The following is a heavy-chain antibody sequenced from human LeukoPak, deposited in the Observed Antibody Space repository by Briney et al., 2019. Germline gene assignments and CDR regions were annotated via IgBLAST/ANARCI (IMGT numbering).Heavy chain of an antibody. Sequence: SETLSLTCTVSGGSISRGGYYWSWIRQHPGKGLEWIGYIYYSGSTYYNPSLKSRVTISVDPSKNQFSLKLSSVTAADTAVYYCARDGNDYGDSRRRFDYWGQGTLVTVSS. J-gene: IGHJ4*02. D-gene: IGHD4-17*01. V-gene: IGHV4-31*03. CDR1: GGSISRGGYY. CDR3: ARDGNDYGDSRRRFDY. CDR2: IYYSGST.